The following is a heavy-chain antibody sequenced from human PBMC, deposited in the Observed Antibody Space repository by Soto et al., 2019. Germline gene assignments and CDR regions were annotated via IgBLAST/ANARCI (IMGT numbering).Heavy chain of an antibody. Sequence: SVKVSCKASGDTFTAYYIHWVRQAPGQGLEWMGGIIPIFGTANYAQKFQGRVTITADESTSTAYMELSSLRSEDTAVYYCATQTYLRYFGPLYAFDIWGQGTMVTVSS. CDR2: IIPIFGTA. D-gene: IGHD3-9*01. J-gene: IGHJ3*02. CDR1: GDTFTAYY. CDR3: ATQTYLRYFGPLYAFDI. V-gene: IGHV1-69*13.